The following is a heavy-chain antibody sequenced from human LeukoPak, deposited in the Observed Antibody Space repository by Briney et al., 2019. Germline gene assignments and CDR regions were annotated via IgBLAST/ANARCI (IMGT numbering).Heavy chain of an antibody. CDR2: ISYDGSNK. V-gene: IGHV3-30-3*01. D-gene: IGHD1-26*01. CDR3: ARPMGADGAFDI. Sequence: GRSLRLSCAASGFTFSSYAMHWVRQAPGKGLEWVAVISYDGSNKYYADSVKGRFTISRDNSKNTLYLQMNSLRAEDTAVYYCARPMGADGAFDIWGQGTWSPSLQ. CDR1: GFTFSSYA. J-gene: IGHJ3*02.